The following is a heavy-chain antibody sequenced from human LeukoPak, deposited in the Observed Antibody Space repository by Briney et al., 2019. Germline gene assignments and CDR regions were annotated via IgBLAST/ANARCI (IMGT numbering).Heavy chain of an antibody. Sequence: PSETLSLTCTVSGGSISSSSSYWGWIRQPPGKGLEWIGSIYYSGSTYYNPSLKRRVTISVDTSKNQFSLKLSSVTAADTAVYYCARHPPKRGYSYGYGNYWGQGTLVTVSS. CDR3: ARHPPKRGYSYGYGNY. CDR2: IYYSGST. D-gene: IGHD5-18*01. J-gene: IGHJ4*02. V-gene: IGHV4-39*01. CDR1: GGSISSSSSY.